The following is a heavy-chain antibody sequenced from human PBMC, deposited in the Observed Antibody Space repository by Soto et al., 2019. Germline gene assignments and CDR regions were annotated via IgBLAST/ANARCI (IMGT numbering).Heavy chain of an antibody. V-gene: IGHV5-51*01. J-gene: IGHJ3*02. CDR1: GYSFTSYW. D-gene: IGHD1-7*01. CDR3: ASHGDPRAGTGTTFPKDAFDI. Sequence: PGESLKISCKGSGYSFTSYWIGWVRQMPGKGLEWMGIIYPGDSDTRYSPSFQGQVTISADKSISTAYLQWSSLKASDTAMYYCASHGDPRAGTGTTFPKDAFDIWGQGTMVTVPS. CDR2: IYPGDSDT.